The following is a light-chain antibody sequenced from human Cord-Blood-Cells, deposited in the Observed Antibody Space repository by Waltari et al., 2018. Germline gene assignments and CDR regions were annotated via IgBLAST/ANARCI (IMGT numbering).Light chain of an antibody. V-gene: IGKV3-15*01. CDR3: QQYNNWPIT. CDR1: QSVSSN. CDR2: GAS. Sequence: EIVMTQSPATLSVSPGERATTSCRASQSVSSNFAWYPQKPGQAPRLLIYGASARATGSPSRFSGSGSGTEFTLTIGSLQSEDFAVYYCQQYNNWPITFGQGTRLEI. J-gene: IGKJ5*01.